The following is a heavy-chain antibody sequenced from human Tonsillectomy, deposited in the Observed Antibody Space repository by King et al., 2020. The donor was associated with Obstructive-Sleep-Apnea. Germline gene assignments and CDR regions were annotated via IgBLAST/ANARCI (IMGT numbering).Heavy chain of an antibody. CDR1: GGSISSSSVY. CDR3: ASYGDYPLGGFAY. Sequence: QLQESGPRLVKPSETLSLTCTVSGGSISSSSVYWGWIRQPPGKGLEWIGNMYYSGNTYYNPSLKSRVTISIDMSKNQFSLKLTSVTAADTAVYYCASYGDYPLGGFAYWGQGTLVTVSS. V-gene: IGHV4-39*07. D-gene: IGHD4-17*01. CDR2: MYYSGNT. J-gene: IGHJ4*02.